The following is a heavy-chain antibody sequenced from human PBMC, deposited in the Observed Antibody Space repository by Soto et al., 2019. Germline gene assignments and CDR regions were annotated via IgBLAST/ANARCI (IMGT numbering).Heavy chain of an antibody. J-gene: IGHJ4*02. CDR1: GFTFSSYG. CDR3: ARDTCDYGFDY. CDR2: IWYDGSNK. Sequence: QVQLVESGGGVVQPGRSLRLSCAASGFTFSSYGMHWVRQAPGKGLEWVAVIWYDGSNKYYADSVKGRFTISRDNSKNTLYLQMNSLRAEDTAVYYCARDTCDYGFDYWGQGTLVTVSS. V-gene: IGHV3-33*01. D-gene: IGHD4-17*01.